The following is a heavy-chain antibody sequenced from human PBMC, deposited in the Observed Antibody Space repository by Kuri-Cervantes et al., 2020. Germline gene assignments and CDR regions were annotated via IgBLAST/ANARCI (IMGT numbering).Heavy chain of an antibody. CDR1: GYSISSGYF. CDR3: ARYYYGMDV. V-gene: IGHV4-38-2*01. CDR2: IDHSGST. J-gene: IGHJ6*02. Sequence: SETLSLTCAVSGYSISSGYFWGWIRQPPGKGLEWIGSIDHSGSTYYNPSLKSRVTISVDTSKNQFSLKLSSVTAADTAVYYCARYYYGMDVWGQGTTVTVSS.